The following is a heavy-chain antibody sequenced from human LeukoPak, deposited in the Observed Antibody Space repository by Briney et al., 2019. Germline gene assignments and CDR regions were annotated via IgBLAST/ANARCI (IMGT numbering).Heavy chain of an antibody. D-gene: IGHD7-27*01. CDR3: ASMTLTGTYYYYGMDV. Sequence: PGGSLRLSCAASGFTVSSNYMSWVRQAPGKGLEWVSVIYSGGSTYYADSVKGRFTISRDNSKNTLYLQMNSLRAEDTAVYYCASMTLTGTYYYYGMDVWGQGTTVTVSS. V-gene: IGHV3-53*01. CDR2: IYSGGST. CDR1: GFTVSSNY. J-gene: IGHJ6*02.